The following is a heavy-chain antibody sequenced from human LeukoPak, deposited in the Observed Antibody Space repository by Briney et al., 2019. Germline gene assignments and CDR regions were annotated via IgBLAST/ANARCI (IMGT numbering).Heavy chain of an antibody. V-gene: IGHV4-4*07. J-gene: IGHJ4*02. CDR1: GGSISSYY. D-gene: IGHD3-22*01. Sequence: PSEIQSLTCTVSGGSISSYYWSWIRQPAGKGLEWIGRIYTSGSTNYNPSLKSRVTMSVDTSKNQFSLKLSSVTAADTAVYYCARDRVDPSYYDSSGYDGFDYWGQGTLVTVSS. CDR2: IYTSGST. CDR3: ARDRVDPSYYDSSGYDGFDY.